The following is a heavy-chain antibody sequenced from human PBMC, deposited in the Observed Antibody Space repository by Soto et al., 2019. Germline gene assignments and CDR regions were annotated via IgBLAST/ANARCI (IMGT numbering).Heavy chain of an antibody. Sequence: GGSLRLSCAASGFTFSSYSMNWVRQAPGKGLEWVSYISSSSSTIYYADSVKGRFTISRDNAKNSLYLQMNSLRAEDTAVYYCARGLRAVAAPYFDYWGQGTLVTVSS. V-gene: IGHV3-48*01. J-gene: IGHJ4*02. D-gene: IGHD6-19*01. CDR2: ISSSSSTI. CDR1: GFTFSSYS. CDR3: ARGLRAVAAPYFDY.